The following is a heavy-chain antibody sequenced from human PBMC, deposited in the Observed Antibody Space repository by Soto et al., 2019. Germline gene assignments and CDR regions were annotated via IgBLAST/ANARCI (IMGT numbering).Heavy chain of an antibody. CDR1: GGSISSAAYC. J-gene: IGHJ4*02. Sequence: SETLSLTCTVSGGSISSAAYCWSWIRQSPDKGLEWIGHIYDGGTTYSSPSLKGRVTISADTSETQFSLKLNSVSAADTAVYYCAIGPSGDKVDYWGQGIQVTVSS. CDR3: AIGPSGDKVDY. V-gene: IGHV4-30-4*01. D-gene: IGHD7-27*01. CDR2: IYDGGTT.